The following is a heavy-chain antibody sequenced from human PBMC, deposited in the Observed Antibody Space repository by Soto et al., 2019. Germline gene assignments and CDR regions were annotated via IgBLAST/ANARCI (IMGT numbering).Heavy chain of an antibody. D-gene: IGHD5-18*01. V-gene: IGHV1-2*02. CDR2: INPNSGGT. CDR1: GYTFTGYY. J-gene: IGHJ6*02. CDR3: ARDRAGYSYGRYYYYGMDV. Sequence: ASVKVSCKASGYTFTGYYMHWVRQAPGQGLEWMGWINPNSGGTNYAQKFQGRATMTRDTSISTAYMELSRLRSDDTAVYYCARDRAGYSYGRYYYYGMDVWGQGTTVTVSS.